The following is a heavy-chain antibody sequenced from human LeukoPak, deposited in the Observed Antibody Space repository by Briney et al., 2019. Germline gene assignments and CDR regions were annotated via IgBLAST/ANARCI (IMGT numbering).Heavy chain of an antibody. V-gene: IGHV3-74*01. D-gene: IGHD2-21*02. CDR3: TTSLPHVVDVTTSDGGN. Sequence: PGGSLRLSCAASGFIFSSYWMHWVRQAPGKGLVWVSRINSDGSSTSYADSVKGRFTISRDNAGNSLYLQMNSLRAEDTAVYYCTTSLPHVVDVTTSDGGNWGQGTLVTVSS. CDR1: GFIFSSYW. J-gene: IGHJ4*02. CDR2: INSDGSST.